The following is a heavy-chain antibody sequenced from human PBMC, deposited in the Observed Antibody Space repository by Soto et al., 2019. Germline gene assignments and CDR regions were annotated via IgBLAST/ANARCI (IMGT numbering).Heavy chain of an antibody. J-gene: IGHJ3*01. V-gene: IGHV1-18*04. CDR1: GYTFTSYG. Sequence: QVQLVQSAADVKKPGASVKVSCKASGYTFTSYGIGWVRQAPGQGLEWMGWISAYNGDTNYAQKLQGRVTMTTDISTSTGHMELRSLRSDDTAVYYCARDGGFGAFDFWGQGTMVTVSS. CDR3: ARDGGFGAFDF. CDR2: ISAYNGDT. D-gene: IGHD2-15*01.